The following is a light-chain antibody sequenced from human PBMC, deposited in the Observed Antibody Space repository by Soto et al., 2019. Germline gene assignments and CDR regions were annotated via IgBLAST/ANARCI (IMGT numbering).Light chain of an antibody. CDR2: GAS. CDR3: QQYNNWPLT. Sequence: EIVMTQSPATLSVSPGERATLSCTASQSVSSNLAWYQQKPGQAPRLLIHGASTRATGIPGRFSGSGSGTEFTLTISSLQSEDFAFYYCQQYNNWPLTFGGGTKVEIK. V-gene: IGKV3-15*01. J-gene: IGKJ4*01. CDR1: QSVSSN.